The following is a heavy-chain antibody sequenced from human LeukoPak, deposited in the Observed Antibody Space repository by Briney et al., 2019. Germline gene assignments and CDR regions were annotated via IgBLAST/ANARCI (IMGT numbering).Heavy chain of an antibody. CDR2: IYYSGST. D-gene: IGHD3-10*01. Sequence: SETLSLTCTVSGGSISSYYWSWIRQPPGKGLEWIGYIYYSGSTNYNPSLKSRVTISVDTSKNQFSLKLSSVTAADTAVYYCAGVSPGHIWFGGYFDYWGQGPLVTVSS. CDR3: AGVSPGHIWFGGYFDY. J-gene: IGHJ4*02. V-gene: IGHV4-59*01. CDR1: GGSISSYY.